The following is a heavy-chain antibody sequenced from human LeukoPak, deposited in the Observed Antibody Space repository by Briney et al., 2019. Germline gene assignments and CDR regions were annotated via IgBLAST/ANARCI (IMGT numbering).Heavy chain of an antibody. D-gene: IGHD1-26*01. J-gene: IGHJ4*02. CDR2: INPNSGGT. V-gene: IGHV1-2*02. Sequence: ASVKVSCKASGYTFTGYYMHWVRQAPGQGLEWMGWINPNSGGTNYAQKFQGRVTMTRDTSISTAYMELSRLRSDDTAVYYRARVGSGSYSGSYYFDYWGQGTLVTVSS. CDR3: ARVGSGSYSGSYYFDY. CDR1: GYTFTGYY.